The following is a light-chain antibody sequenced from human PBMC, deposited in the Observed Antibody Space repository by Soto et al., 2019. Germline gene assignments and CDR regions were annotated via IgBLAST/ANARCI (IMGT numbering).Light chain of an antibody. V-gene: IGLV2-14*03. CDR3: CSYTSSSTHV. Sequence: QSALTQPASVSGSPGQSITISCTGTSSDVGGYNFVSWYQHHPGKVPKLMIFDVHRRRSGVSDRFSGSKSGNTASVTISGLQAEDEGDYYCCSYTSSSTHVFGSGTKLTVL. CDR1: SSDVGGYNF. CDR2: DVH. J-gene: IGLJ1*01.